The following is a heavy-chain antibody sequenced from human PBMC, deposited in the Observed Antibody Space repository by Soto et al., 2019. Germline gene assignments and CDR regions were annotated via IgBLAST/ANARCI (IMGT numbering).Heavy chain of an antibody. Sequence: GASVKVSCKASGYTFTDHYMHWVRQASGQGLEWMGCLDPNSGATNYAQRFQGRVTMTSDTSISTAYMELSRLTSDDTAIYYCVRDLAALYDSSGYYLDYWGQGSLVTVSS. D-gene: IGHD3-22*01. CDR2: LDPNSGAT. CDR3: VRDLAALYDSSGYYLDY. V-gene: IGHV1-2*02. J-gene: IGHJ4*02. CDR1: GYTFTDHY.